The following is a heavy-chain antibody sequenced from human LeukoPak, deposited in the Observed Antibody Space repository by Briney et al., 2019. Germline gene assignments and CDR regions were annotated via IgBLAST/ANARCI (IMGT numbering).Heavy chain of an antibody. CDR3: ARDGYGGNSFDY. CDR2: INPKNGGA. J-gene: IGHJ4*02. CDR1: GYTFPGHH. D-gene: IGHD4-23*01. V-gene: IGHV1-2*02. Sequence: ASVKVSCKASGYTFPGHHIHWVRQAPGQGLEWMGWINPKNGGANYAQKFQGRVTMTRDTSINTAFMELSRLNSDDTAVYFCARDGYGGNSFDYWGQGTLVTVSS.